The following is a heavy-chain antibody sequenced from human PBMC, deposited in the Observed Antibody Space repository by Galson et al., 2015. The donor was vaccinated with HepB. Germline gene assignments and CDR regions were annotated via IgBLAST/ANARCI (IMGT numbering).Heavy chain of an antibody. Sequence: LRLSCAASGFMLSQYYMCWIRQAHGKGLECVSYISDTGDALLYAYSVRGRFTISRYNASNSLHLQMTYLRVEDQAVYYCARACRCYYYSRILDYWGQGTLVSVSS. CDR3: ARACRCYYYSRILDY. D-gene: IGHD3-22*01. V-gene: IGHV3-11*04. J-gene: IGHJ4*02. CDR1: GFMLSQYY. CDR2: ISDTGDAL.